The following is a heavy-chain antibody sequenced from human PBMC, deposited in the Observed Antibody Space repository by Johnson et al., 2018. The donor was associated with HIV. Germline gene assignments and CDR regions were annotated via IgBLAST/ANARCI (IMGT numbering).Heavy chain of an antibody. D-gene: IGHD6-13*01. CDR2: IWYDGSNK. V-gene: IGHV3-33*06. CDR3: VKGIDSSSWYAFDI. Sequence: QVQLVESGGGLIQPGGSLRLSCAASGFLVSSNYMSWVRQAPGKGLEWVAVIWYDGSNKYYADSVKGRFTISRDNSKNTLYLQMNSLRAEDTAVYYCVKGIDSSSWYAFDIWGQGTMVTVSS. CDR1: GFLVSSNY. J-gene: IGHJ3*02.